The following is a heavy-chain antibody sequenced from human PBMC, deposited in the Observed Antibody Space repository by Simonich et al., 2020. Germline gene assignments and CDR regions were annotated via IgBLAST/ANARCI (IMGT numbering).Heavy chain of an antibody. D-gene: IGHD2-15*01. CDR2: VNPNSVGK. V-gene: IGHV1-2*06. CDR3: AREGGNCSGGSCYWYFDL. J-gene: IGHJ2*01. CDR1: GYTFTGYY. Sequence: QVQLVQSGAEVKKPGASVKVSCKASGYTFTGYYMHWVRQAPGQGLEWMGRVNPNSVGKNIAQKFKGRVTMTRDTSISTAYMERSRLRSDDTAVYYCAREGGNCSGGSCYWYFDLWGRGTLVTVSS.